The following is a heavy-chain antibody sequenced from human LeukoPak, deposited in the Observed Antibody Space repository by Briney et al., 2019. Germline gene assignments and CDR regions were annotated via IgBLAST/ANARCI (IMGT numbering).Heavy chain of an antibody. CDR3: ARDTINWNYFDY. D-gene: IGHD1-1*01. CDR2: IRYDGSSK. Sequence: PGGSLRLSCVASGFTFSSYGMHWVRQAPGKGLEWVAFIRYDGSSKDYVDSVKGRFTISRDNSKNSLYLQMNSLRAEDTAVYYCARDTINWNYFDYWGQGTLVTVSS. J-gene: IGHJ4*02. CDR1: GFTFSSYG. V-gene: IGHV3-30*02.